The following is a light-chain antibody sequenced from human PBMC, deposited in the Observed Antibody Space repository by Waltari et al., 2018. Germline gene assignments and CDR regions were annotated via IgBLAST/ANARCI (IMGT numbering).Light chain of an antibody. V-gene: IGLV2-14*01. J-gene: IGLJ3*02. CDR1: SPDVGGYNY. CDR3: CSFTSRSTWV. CDR2: DVD. Sequence: QSALAQPASVSGSPGQSITISCTGTSPDVGGYNYVSWYQQHPGKAPKLLIFDVDNRPSGVSNRFSGSKSGNTASLTISGLQPEDESDYYCCSFTSRSTWVFGGGTKLTVL.